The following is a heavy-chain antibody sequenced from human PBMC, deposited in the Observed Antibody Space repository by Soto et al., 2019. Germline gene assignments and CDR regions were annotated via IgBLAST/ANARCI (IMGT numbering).Heavy chain of an antibody. CDR2: IIPIFGTA. V-gene: IGHV1-69*01. J-gene: IGHJ6*02. Sequence: QVQLVQSGAEVKKPGSSVKVSCKASGGTFSSYAISWVRQAPEQGLEWLGGIIPIFGTANYAQKFHGRVTITADESTSTAYMELSSLRSEDTAVYYCARAISNYDFYGMDVWGQGTTVTVSS. CDR3: ARAISNYDFYGMDV. CDR1: GGTFSSYA. D-gene: IGHD3-3*01.